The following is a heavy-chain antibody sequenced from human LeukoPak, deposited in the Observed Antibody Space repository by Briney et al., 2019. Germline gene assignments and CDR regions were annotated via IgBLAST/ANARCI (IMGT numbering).Heavy chain of an antibody. Sequence: GESLKISRKGSGYRFTSYWSGWVRQMPGKGLEWMGIIFPGDSDTRSSPSFQGQVTISADKSISTAYLHWSSLKASDTAMYYCAREEATAGFDYWGQGTLVTVSS. CDR1: GYRFTSYW. D-gene: IGHD5-12*01. V-gene: IGHV5-51*01. J-gene: IGHJ4*02. CDR2: IFPGDSDT. CDR3: AREEATAGFDY.